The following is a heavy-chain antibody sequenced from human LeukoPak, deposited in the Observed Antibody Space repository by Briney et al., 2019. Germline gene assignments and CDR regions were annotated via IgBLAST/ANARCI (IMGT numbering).Heavy chain of an antibody. V-gene: IGHV3-11*04. Sequence: SGGSLRLSCAASGFTFSDFYMNWIRQAPGKGLEWVSYISSSGSTTYYADSVKGRFTISRDNAKNSLHLQMNSLRVEDTAVYYCAIRAGAYSHPYDYWGQGTLVTVSS. D-gene: IGHD4/OR15-4a*01. CDR2: ISSSGSTT. CDR1: GFTFSDFY. J-gene: IGHJ4*02. CDR3: AIRAGAYSHPYDY.